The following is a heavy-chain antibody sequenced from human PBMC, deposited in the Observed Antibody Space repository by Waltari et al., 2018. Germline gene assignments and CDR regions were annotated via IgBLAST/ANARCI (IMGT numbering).Heavy chain of an antibody. CDR3: ATLPIPLELWYFDL. D-gene: IGHD1-7*01. CDR1: GVSISTSRYY. J-gene: IGHJ2*01. Sequence: QLQLQESGPGLVNPSETLSLTCTVSGVSISTSRYYWGWIRQPPGKGLVWIGSLHYGGSSYFNPSLKSRVTIFVDTSKNQFSLKLTSVTAADTAVYYCATLPIPLELWYFDLWGRGTLVTVSS. V-gene: IGHV4-39*01. CDR2: LHYGGSS.